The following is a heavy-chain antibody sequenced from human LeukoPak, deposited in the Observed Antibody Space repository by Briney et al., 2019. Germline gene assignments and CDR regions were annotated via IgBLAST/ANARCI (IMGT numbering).Heavy chain of an antibody. Sequence: SQTLSLTCDISGDSVSSTTATWNWIRQSPSRGLEWPGRTYYRSRWHNVYAESVKSRITINPDTSKNQFSLLLNSVTPEDTAVYYCAKSGSYLEYLQHWGQGTPVTVSS. J-gene: IGHJ1*01. CDR2: TYYRSRWHN. CDR1: GDSVSSTTAT. V-gene: IGHV6-1*01. D-gene: IGHD1-26*01. CDR3: AKSGSYLEYLQH.